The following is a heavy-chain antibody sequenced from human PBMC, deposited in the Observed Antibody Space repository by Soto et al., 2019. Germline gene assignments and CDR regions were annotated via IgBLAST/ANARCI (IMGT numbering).Heavy chain of an antibody. D-gene: IGHD6-13*01. CDR2: ISGSDDGT. J-gene: IGHJ5*02. V-gene: IGHV3-23*01. CDR1: GFTFSNYA. Sequence: EVQLLESGGGLVQPGGSLRLSCAASGFTFSNYAMSWVRQAPGKGLEWVSGISGSDDGTFYADSVKDRFTVSRDNSKNTLYLQMTSVRAEDTAVYYCAKGPYSGSSYNWFGPWGQGTLVTVSS. CDR3: AKGPYSGSSYNWFGP.